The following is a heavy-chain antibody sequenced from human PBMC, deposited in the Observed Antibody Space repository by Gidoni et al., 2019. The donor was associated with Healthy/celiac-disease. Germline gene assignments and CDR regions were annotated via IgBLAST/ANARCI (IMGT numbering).Heavy chain of an antibody. D-gene: IGHD6-13*01. CDR2: IYSGGST. J-gene: IGHJ6*02. Sequence: EVQLVASGGGLVQPGGSLRLSCAASGFTVSSNYMSWVRQAPGKGLEWVSGIYSGGSTYYADSVKGRFTISRDNSKNTLYLQMNSLRAEDTAVYYCAREGGSSYRYYGMDVWGQGTTVTVSS. CDR1: GFTVSSNY. CDR3: AREGGSSYRYYGMDV. V-gene: IGHV3-66*02.